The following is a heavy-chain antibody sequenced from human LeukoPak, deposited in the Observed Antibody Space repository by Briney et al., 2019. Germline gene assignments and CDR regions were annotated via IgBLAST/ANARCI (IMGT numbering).Heavy chain of an antibody. Sequence: ASVKVSCKASGYTFTSYGISWVRQAPGQGLEWMGWISAYNGNTNYAQKLQGRVTMTTDTSTSTAYMELRSLRSDDTAVYYCARSYNSGSYFHYYYYYMDVWGKGTTVTVSS. CDR3: ARSYNSGSYFHYYYYYMDV. J-gene: IGHJ6*03. CDR1: GYTFTSYG. D-gene: IGHD1-26*01. V-gene: IGHV1-18*01. CDR2: ISAYNGNT.